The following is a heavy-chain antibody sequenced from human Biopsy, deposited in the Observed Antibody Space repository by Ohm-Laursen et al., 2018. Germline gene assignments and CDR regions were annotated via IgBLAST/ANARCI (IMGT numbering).Heavy chain of an antibody. CDR1: GLTFTTAL. CDR2: IKSKTDGGTI. CDR3: TTYQY. J-gene: IGHJ4*02. V-gene: IGHV3-15*01. D-gene: IGHD3-16*02. Sequence: SLRLSCAASGLTFTTALMSWVRQAPGKGLEWVGRIKSKTDGGTIDYAASVKGRIIISRDDSKKTVYLHMNNLKTEDTGVYYCTTYQYWGQGTLVTVSS.